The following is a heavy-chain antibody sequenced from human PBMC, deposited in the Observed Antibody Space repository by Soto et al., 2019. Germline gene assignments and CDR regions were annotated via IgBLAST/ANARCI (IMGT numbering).Heavy chain of an antibody. CDR3: ARGGRVSMVRGAFDT. CDR1: GSSVSSNFYY. D-gene: IGHD3-10*01. Sequence: QVQLQESGPGLVKPSETLSLICTVSGSSVSSNFYYWSWIRQPPGKGLEWIGNVYYTGSTNYNSSLESRVSISADTSKNQFSLRLSSVTAADTAVYYCARGGRVSMVRGAFDTWGQGTLVTVSS. J-gene: IGHJ4*02. V-gene: IGHV4-61*01. CDR2: VYYTGST.